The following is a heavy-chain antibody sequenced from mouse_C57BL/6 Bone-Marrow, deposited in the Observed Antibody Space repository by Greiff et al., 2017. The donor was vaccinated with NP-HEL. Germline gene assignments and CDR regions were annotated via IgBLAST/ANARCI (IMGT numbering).Heavy chain of an antibody. V-gene: IGHV1-55*01. Sequence: QVHVKQSGAELVKPGASVKMSCKASGYTFTSYWITWVKQRPGQGLEWIGDIYPGSGSTNYNEKFKSKATLTVDTSSSTAYMQLSSLTSEDSAVYYCARSSFYWGQGTTLTVSS. J-gene: IGHJ2*01. CDR1: GYTFTSYW. CDR3: ARSSFY. CDR2: IYPGSGST.